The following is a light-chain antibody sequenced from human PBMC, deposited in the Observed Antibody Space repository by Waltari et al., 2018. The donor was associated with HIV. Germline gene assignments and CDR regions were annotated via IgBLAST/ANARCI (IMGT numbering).Light chain of an antibody. CDR2: VNSDGSH. CDR1: SGHTTYA. CDR3: QTWGTGIVV. V-gene: IGLV4-69*01. J-gene: IGLJ2*01. Sequence: QLVLTQSPSASASLRASVKLTCTLSSGHTTYAIAWHQQQPEKGPRFLMKVNSDGSHTRGDGIPDLFSGSSSGAQRYLTISSLQSADEADYYCQTWGTGIVVFGGGTKLTVL.